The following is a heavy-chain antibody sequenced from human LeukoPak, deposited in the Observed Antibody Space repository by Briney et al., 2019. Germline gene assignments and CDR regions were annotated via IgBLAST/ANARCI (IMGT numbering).Heavy chain of an antibody. V-gene: IGHV3-7*01. CDR3: ARDDGDV. CDR1: GFTFSNYW. J-gene: IGHJ6*04. CDR2: INEDGSGK. Sequence: GGSLRLSCVSSGFTFSNYWMKWVRQAPGKGLEWVASINEDGSGKFSVGSVRDRITISRDNTRNSLDLQINSLTVEDTAIYYCARDDGDVWGTGTTVTVSS.